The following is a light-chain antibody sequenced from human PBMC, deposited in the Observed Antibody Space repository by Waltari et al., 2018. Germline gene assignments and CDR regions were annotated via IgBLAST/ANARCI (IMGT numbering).Light chain of an antibody. Sequence: DIVLTQSPAIRSLSPGERASLSCRASQSVTNYLAWYQQKPGQAPRLLIYDTSNRATGIPARFSGSGFGTDFTLTISSLEPGDFAVYYCQQRRDWPLTFGGGTKVEIK. J-gene: IGKJ4*01. CDR2: DTS. V-gene: IGKV3-11*01. CDR3: QQRRDWPLT. CDR1: QSVTNY.